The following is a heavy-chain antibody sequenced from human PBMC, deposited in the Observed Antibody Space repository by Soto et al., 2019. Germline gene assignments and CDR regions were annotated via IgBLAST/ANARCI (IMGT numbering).Heavy chain of an antibody. CDR3: ARDFVSSSWSPFDY. D-gene: IGHD6-13*01. CDR1: GFTFSSYW. Sequence: GGSLRLSCAASGFTFSSYWMSWVRQAPGKGLEWVANIKQDGSEKYYVDSVKGRFTIPRDNAKNSLYLQMNSLRAEDTAVYYCARDFVSSSWSPFDYWGQGTLVTVSS. CDR2: IKQDGSEK. J-gene: IGHJ4*02. V-gene: IGHV3-7*03.